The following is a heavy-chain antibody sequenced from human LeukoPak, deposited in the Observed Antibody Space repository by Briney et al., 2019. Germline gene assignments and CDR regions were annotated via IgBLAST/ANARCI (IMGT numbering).Heavy chain of an antibody. CDR1: GGSISSGSYY. D-gene: IGHD3-3*01. J-gene: IGHJ4*02. Sequence: PSETLSLTCTVSGGSISSGSYYWGWIRQPPGKGLEWIGSIYYSGSTYYNPSLKSRVTISVDTSKNQFSLKLSSVTAADTAVYYCARQSGLWSGYYLFDYWGQGTLVTVSS. CDR3: ARQSGLWSGYYLFDY. CDR2: IYYSGST. V-gene: IGHV4-39*01.